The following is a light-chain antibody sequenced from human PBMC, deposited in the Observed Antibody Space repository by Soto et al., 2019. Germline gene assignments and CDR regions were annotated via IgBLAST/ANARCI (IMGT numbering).Light chain of an antibody. J-gene: IGLJ1*01. Sequence: QPVLTQPASVSGAPGQSITISCTGTSSDVGGYNYVSWYQHHPGKAPKLIIYDVSNRPSGVSIRFSGSKSDNTASLTISGLQPEDEADHHCSSYTTSNTRQIVFGTGTKVTVL. CDR3: SSYTTSNTRQIV. V-gene: IGLV2-14*03. CDR2: DVS. CDR1: SSDVGGYNY.